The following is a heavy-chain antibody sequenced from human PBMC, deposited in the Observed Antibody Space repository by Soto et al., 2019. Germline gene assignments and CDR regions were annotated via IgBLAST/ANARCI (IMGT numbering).Heavy chain of an antibody. J-gene: IGHJ6*02. D-gene: IGHD3-3*01. Sequence: GASVKVSCKASGYTFTGYYMHWVRQAPGQGLEWMGWINPNSGGTNYAQKFQGWVTMTRDTSISTAYMELSRLRSDDTAVYYCARERYYDFWSGLKTIGYYGMDVWGQGTTVTVSS. CDR1: GYTFTGYY. V-gene: IGHV1-2*04. CDR3: ARERYYDFWSGLKTIGYYGMDV. CDR2: INPNSGGT.